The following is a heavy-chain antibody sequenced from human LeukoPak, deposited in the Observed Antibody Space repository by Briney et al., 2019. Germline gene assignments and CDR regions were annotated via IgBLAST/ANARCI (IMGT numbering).Heavy chain of an antibody. V-gene: IGHV3-23*01. CDR1: GFTFTTYG. D-gene: IGHD5-18*01. J-gene: IGHJ4*02. CDR3: AKRGGYDYGSHFDS. CDR2: ISGSGANT. Sequence: GGSLRLSCTTSGFTFTTYGMAWVRQAPGKRLEWVSSISGSGANTNYADSVKGRLTISRDSSNNTLYLHVDSLRAEDTAVYFCAKRGGYDYGSHFDSWGQGTLVTVSS.